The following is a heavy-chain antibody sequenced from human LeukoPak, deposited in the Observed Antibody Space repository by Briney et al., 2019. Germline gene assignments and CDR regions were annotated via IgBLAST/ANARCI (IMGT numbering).Heavy chain of an antibody. J-gene: IGHJ4*02. CDR2: IYHSGST. CDR1: GYSISSGYY. CDR3: ARHNSLEGKTDC. Sequence: TSSETLSLTCTVSGYSISSGYYWGWIRQPPGKGLEWIGSIYHSGSTYYNPSLKSRVTISVDTSKNQFSLKLSSVTAADTAVYYCARHNSLEGKTDCWGQGTLVTVSS. D-gene: IGHD2/OR15-2a*01. V-gene: IGHV4-38-2*02.